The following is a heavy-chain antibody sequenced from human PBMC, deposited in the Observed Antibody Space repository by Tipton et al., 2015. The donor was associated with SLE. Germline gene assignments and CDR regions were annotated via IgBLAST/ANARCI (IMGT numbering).Heavy chain of an antibody. CDR3: ARLSDAFDH. CDR1: GGSITSHY. J-gene: IGHJ4*02. V-gene: IGHV4-59*11. Sequence: TLSLTCTVSGGSITSHYWSWIRQPPGKGLEWIGYFYYSASSNYNPSLKSRVTISVDTSKNQFSLTLTAVTAADTAVYDCARLSDAFDHWGQGALVTVSS. CDR2: FYYSASS.